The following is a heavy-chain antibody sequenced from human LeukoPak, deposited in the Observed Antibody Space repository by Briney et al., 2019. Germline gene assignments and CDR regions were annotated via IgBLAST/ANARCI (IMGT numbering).Heavy chain of an antibody. CDR1: GGSFSGYY. Sequence: SETLSLTCAVYGGSFSGYYWSWIRQPPGKGLEWIGEINHSGSTNYNPSLKSRVTISVDTSKNQFSLKLCSVTAADTAVYYCARAPLNWGRFSKYYYMDVWGKGTTVTVSS. J-gene: IGHJ6*03. CDR3: ARAPLNWGRFSKYYYMDV. V-gene: IGHV4-34*01. CDR2: INHSGST. D-gene: IGHD7-27*01.